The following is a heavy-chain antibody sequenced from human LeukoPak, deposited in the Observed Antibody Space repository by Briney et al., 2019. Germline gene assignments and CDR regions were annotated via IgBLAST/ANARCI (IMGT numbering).Heavy chain of an antibody. CDR2: IYHSGST. D-gene: IGHD6-19*01. CDR3: ARPIAVAGPVDY. V-gene: IGHV4-38-2*02. Sequence: SETLSLTCTVSGGSISGYYWGWIRQPPGKGLEWIGSIYHSGSTYYNPSLKSRVTISVDTSKNQFSLKLSSVTAADTAVYYCARPIAVAGPVDYWGQGTLVTVSS. CDR1: GGSISGYY. J-gene: IGHJ4*02.